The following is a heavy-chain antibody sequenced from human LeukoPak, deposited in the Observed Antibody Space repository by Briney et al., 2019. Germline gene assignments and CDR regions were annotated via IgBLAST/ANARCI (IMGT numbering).Heavy chain of an antibody. D-gene: IGHD6-6*01. CDR2: IYTSGST. Sequence: PSETLSLTCTVSGGSISSYYWSWIRQPAGKGLEWIGRIYTSGSTNYNPSLKSRVTMSVDTSKNQFSLKLSSVTAADTAVYYCARGGEYSSSSGLFDFWGQGTLVIVSS. CDR1: GGSISSYY. CDR3: ARGGEYSSSSGLFDF. J-gene: IGHJ4*02. V-gene: IGHV4-4*07.